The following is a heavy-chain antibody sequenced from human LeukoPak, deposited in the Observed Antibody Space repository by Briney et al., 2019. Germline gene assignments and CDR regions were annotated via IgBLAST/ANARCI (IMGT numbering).Heavy chain of an antibody. V-gene: IGHV4-61*02. D-gene: IGHD1-1*01. CDR3: ARERPTTSYYYYYMDV. J-gene: IGHJ6*03. CDR2: IYTSGST. CDR1: GGSISSGSYY. Sequence: SETLSLTCTVSGGSISSGSYYWSWIRQPAGKGLEWIGRIYTSGSTNYNPSLKSRVTISVDTSKNQFSLKLSSVTAADTAVYYCARERPTTSYYYYYMDVWGKGTTVTISS.